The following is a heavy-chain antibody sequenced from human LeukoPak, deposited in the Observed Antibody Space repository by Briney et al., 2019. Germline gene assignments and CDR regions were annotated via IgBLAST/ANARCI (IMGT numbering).Heavy chain of an antibody. V-gene: IGHV3-21*01. Sequence: GGSLRLSCAASGFTFSTFAMIWVRQPPGKGLEWVSSITSSSSDIYYADSVKGRFTISRDNAKNSLYLQMNSLRAEDTAVYYCAREGYSPRDGYNFNFDYWGQGTLVTVSS. CDR3: AREGYSPRDGYNFNFDY. CDR1: GFTFSTFA. D-gene: IGHD5-24*01. J-gene: IGHJ4*02. CDR2: ITSSSSDI.